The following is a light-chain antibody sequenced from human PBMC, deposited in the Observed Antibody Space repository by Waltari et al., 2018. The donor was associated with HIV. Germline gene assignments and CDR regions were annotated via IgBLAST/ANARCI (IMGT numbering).Light chain of an antibody. J-gene: IGLJ2*01. V-gene: IGLV2-14*01. CDR2: EVS. CDR1: NSDIGGYNY. Sequence: QSALTQPASVSGSLGQSVPISCTGANSDIGGYNYVSWYQQHPGKAPKLIIHEVSKRPSGVSDRFSGSKSGNTASLTISGLQAEDESDYYCSSFITTTTHVVFGGGTRLTVL. CDR3: SSFITTTTHVV.